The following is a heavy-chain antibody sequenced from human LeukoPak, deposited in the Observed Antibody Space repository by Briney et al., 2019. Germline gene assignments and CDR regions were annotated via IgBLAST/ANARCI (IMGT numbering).Heavy chain of an antibody. CDR1: GFTFSSYA. CDR3: ARDLDY. Sequence: GSLRLSCAASGFTFSSYAMHWVRQAPGKGLEWVAVISYDGSNKYYADSVKGRFTISRDNSKNTLYLQMNSLRAEDTAVYYCARDLDYWGQGTLVTVSS. V-gene: IGHV3-30*04. J-gene: IGHJ4*02. CDR2: ISYDGSNK.